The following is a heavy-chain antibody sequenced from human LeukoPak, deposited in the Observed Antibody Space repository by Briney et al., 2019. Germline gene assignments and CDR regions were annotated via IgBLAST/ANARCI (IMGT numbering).Heavy chain of an antibody. CDR2: IYTSGST. J-gene: IGHJ4*02. CDR3: ARGPGAYYYDSSGFAY. D-gene: IGHD3-22*01. V-gene: IGHV4-61*02. Sequence: PSETLSLTCTVSGGSISSGSYYWSWIRQPAGKGLEWIGRIYTSGSTNYNPSLKSRVTISVDTSKNQFSLKLSSVTAADTAVYYCARGPGAYYYDSSGFAYWGQGTLVTVSS. CDR1: GGSISSGSYY.